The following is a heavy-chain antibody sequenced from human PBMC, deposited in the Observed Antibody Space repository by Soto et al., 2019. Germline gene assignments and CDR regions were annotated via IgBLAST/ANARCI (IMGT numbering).Heavy chain of an antibody. CDR3: ARDTGCDSTRCYRGVIDY. CDR1: GFTFSIYE. V-gene: IGHV3-48*03. J-gene: IGHJ4*02. D-gene: IGHD2-2*02. CDR2: ISSSGSSI. Sequence: PGGSLRLSCAASGFTFSIYEMNWVRQAPGKGLEWVSYISSSGSSIYYADSVKGRFTISRDNAKNSLYLQMNSLRAEDTAIYYCARDTGCDSTRCYRGVIDYWGQGALVTVSS.